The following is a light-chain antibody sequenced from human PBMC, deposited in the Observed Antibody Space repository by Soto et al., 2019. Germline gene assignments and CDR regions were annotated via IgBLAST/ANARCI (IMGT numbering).Light chain of an antibody. CDR1: QSVGNN. J-gene: IGKJ4*01. Sequence: EIVVTQSPATLSVSPGERATLSCRASQSVGNNFAWYQQKPGQAPRLLIFATSTRATGVPARFSGSGSGTVFTLTISLLHAEVFAYYYWQYYDDWPLTFGGGAKVEIE. V-gene: IGKV3-15*01. CDR2: ATS. CDR3: QYYDDWPLT.